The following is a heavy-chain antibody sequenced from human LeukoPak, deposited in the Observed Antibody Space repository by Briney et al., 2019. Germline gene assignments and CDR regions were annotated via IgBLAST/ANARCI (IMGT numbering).Heavy chain of an antibody. J-gene: IGHJ1*01. Sequence: GASVKVSCKTSGYTFIRYSIGWVRQAPGQGLEWMGGIIPMSDTANYPQKFRGRLTITADIPTSTVYMELSSLRSEDTAVYYCARGSYDSSDFEYFHHWGQGTLVTVSS. CDR3: ARGSYDSSDFEYFHH. D-gene: IGHD3-22*01. V-gene: IGHV1-69*06. CDR2: IIPMSDTA. CDR1: GYTFIRYS.